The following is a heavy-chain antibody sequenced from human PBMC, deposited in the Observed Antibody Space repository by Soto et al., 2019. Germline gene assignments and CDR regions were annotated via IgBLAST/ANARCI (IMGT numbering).Heavy chain of an antibody. V-gene: IGHV4-30-2*01. CDR3: ARDRKSLGFDY. J-gene: IGHJ4*02. CDR1: GGSISSGGYS. CDR2: IYHSGST. D-gene: IGHD3-16*01. Sequence: QLQLPESGSGLVKPSQTLSLTCAVSGGSISSGGYSWSWIRQPPGKGLEWIGYIYHSGSTYYNPSLKSRVTISVDRSKNQFSLKLSSVTAADTAVYYCARDRKSLGFDYWGQGTLVTVSS.